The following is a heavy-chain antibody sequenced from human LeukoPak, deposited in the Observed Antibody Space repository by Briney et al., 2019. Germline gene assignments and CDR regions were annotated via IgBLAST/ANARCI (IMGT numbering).Heavy chain of an antibody. CDR2: IRYDGTIK. J-gene: IGHJ4*02. D-gene: IGHD4-11*01. V-gene: IGHV3-30*02. CDR3: TKEGRPPGTRDSSNWLFDDY. Sequence: QAGGSLRLSCAASGFTFSSYGMHWVRQAPGKGLEWVAFIRYDGTIKYYAESVKGRFTISRDNSKNTLYVQMNSLRDEDTAVYFCTKEGRPPGTRDSSNWLFDDYWGQGTLVTASS. CDR1: GFTFSSYG.